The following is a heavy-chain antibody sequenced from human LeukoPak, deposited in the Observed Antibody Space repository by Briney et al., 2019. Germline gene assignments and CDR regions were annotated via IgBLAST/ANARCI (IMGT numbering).Heavy chain of an antibody. V-gene: IGHV3-21*01. CDR3: ARETDSTLFDC. D-gene: IGHD2-2*01. J-gene: IGHJ4*02. CDR2: ITSSSSYI. CDR1: GFTFNTYN. Sequence: PGGSLRLSCAASGFTFNTYNMNWVRQAPGQGLEWVSSITSSSSYIYYADSVKGRFTISRDNAKNSLYLQMNSLRAEDTAVYYCARETDSTLFDCWGQGSLVTVSS.